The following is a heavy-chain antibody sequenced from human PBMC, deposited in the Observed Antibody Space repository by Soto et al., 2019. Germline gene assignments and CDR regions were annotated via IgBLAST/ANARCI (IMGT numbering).Heavy chain of an antibody. J-gene: IGHJ5*02. Sequence: QVQLQESGPGLVKPSQTLSLTCTVSGGSISSGGYYWGWIRQHPGKGLEWIGYIYYSGSTYYNPSLKSRVTISVDTSNNRSAPKLSSVTAADTAVYYCARVPQYDFWIDPWGQGTLVTVSS. D-gene: IGHD3-3*01. CDR3: ARVPQYDFWIDP. V-gene: IGHV4-31*03. CDR1: GGSISSGGYY. CDR2: IYYSGST.